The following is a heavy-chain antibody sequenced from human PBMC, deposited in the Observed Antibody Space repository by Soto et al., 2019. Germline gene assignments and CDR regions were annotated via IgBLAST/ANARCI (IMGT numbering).Heavy chain of an antibody. V-gene: IGHV2-5*02. J-gene: IGHJ4*02. D-gene: IGHD5-12*01. CDR2: IYWDDDE. CDR3: AHSPVREGYILDY. Sequence: QITLKQSGPTLVKPTQTLTLTCTVSGFSLSTGGVGVGWIRQPPGKALEWLALIYWDDDERSSPSLKSRLTTTTDPPRHQVVLTITNMDPVDTATYYCAHSPVREGYILDYWGQGTLVTVSS. CDR1: GFSLSTGGVG.